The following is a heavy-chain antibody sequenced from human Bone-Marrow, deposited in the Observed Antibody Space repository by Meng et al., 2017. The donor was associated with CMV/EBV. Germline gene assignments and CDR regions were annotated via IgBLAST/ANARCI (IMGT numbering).Heavy chain of an antibody. J-gene: IGHJ6*02. Sequence: ASVKVSCKASGGTFSSYAISWVRQAPGQGLEWMGWISAYNGNTNYAQKLQGRVTMTTDTSTSTAYMELRSLRSDDTAVYYCARVPGYDFWSGYRGMDVWGHGTTVTVSS. CDR3: ARVPGYDFWSGYRGMDV. CDR1: GGTFSSYA. CDR2: ISAYNGNT. V-gene: IGHV1-18*01. D-gene: IGHD3-3*01.